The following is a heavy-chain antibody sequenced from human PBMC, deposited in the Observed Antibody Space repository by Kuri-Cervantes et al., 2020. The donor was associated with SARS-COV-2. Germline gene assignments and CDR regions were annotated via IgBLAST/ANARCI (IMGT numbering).Heavy chain of an antibody. D-gene: IGHD6-13*01. V-gene: IGHV4-39*07. Sequence: GSLRLSCTVSGGSISSGGYYWSWIRQPPGKGLEWIGSIYYSGSTYYDPSLKSRVTISVDTSKNQFSLKLSSVTAADTAVYYCARVTGSSSWYDSRPNHNWFDPWGQGTLVTVSS. CDR3: ARVTGSSSWYDSRPNHNWFDP. CDR1: GGSISSGGYY. CDR2: IYYSGST. J-gene: IGHJ5*02.